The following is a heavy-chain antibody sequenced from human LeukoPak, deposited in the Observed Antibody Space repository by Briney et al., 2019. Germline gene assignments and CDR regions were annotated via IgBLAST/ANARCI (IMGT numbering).Heavy chain of an antibody. CDR2: IYYSGST. Sequence: SETLSLTCTVSGGSISSSSYYWGWIRQPPGKGLEWIGSIYYSGSTYYNPSLKSRVTISVDTSKTQFSLTLSSVTAADTAVYYCARGSYDSSGYYLIPYYYYYYMDVWGKGTTVTVSS. V-gene: IGHV4-39*07. D-gene: IGHD3-22*01. J-gene: IGHJ6*03. CDR3: ARGSYDSSGYYLIPYYYYYYMDV. CDR1: GGSISSSSYY.